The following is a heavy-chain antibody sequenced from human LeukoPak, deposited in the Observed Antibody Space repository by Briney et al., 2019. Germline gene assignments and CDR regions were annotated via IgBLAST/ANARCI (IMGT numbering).Heavy chain of an antibody. V-gene: IGHV3-23*01. J-gene: IGHJ4*02. D-gene: IGHD4-17*01. CDR2: VSDSGSNT. CDR1: GFTFSGYA. Sequence: GGSLRLSCAASGFTFSGYAMSWVRQAPGKGLEWVSSVSDSGSNTYYAASVKGRFTVSRDNSNNTLYLQMNSLKAEDTAVYYCARGHLTVTTLYYWGQGTLVTVSS. CDR3: ARGHLTVTTLYY.